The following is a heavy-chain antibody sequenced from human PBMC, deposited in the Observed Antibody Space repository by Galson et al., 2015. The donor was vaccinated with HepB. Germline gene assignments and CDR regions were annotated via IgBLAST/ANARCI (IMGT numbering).Heavy chain of an antibody. J-gene: IGHJ6*02. CDR2: FDPEDGET. V-gene: IGHV1-24*01. CDR3: ATAGFLDWSLDPQSQYYYYGLDV. Sequence: SVKVSCKVSGHTVTELTIHWVRQAPGKGLEWMGGFDPEDGETIYAQKFQGRVTMTEDTSTDTAYMELSSLRSEDTAVYYCATAGFLDWSLDPQSQYYYYGLDVWGQGTTVTVSS. D-gene: IGHD3-3*01. CDR1: GHTVTELT.